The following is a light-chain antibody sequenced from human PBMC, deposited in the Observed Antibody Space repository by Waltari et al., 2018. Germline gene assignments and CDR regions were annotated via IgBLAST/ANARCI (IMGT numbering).Light chain of an antibody. CDR1: QAIGHNF. CDR3: EQYDGSVLT. J-gene: IGKJ4*01. V-gene: IGKV3-20*01. Sequence: IVLTQSPATLSLSPGERATLSCSASQAIGHNFLVWYQQKPGQAPRLLIHGASRRATGVPDRFSGSGSGTDFALTISRLEVEDFAVYYCEQYDGSVLTFGGGTKLEIK. CDR2: GAS.